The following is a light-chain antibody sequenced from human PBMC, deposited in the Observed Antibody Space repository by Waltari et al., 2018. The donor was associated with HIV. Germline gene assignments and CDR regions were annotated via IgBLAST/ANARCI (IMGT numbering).Light chain of an antibody. J-gene: IGLJ2*01. CDR3: SAYAGANYLP. CDR1: RSDVGTYNF. CDR2: EVS. V-gene: IGLV2-8*01. Sequence: QSALTQPPSASGSPGQSVTISSPGSRSDVGTYNFVSWYQQHPGQAPKLILYEVSKRPSGVPDRFSGCKSGNTAALTVSGLQAEDEADYYCSAYAGANYLPFGGGTTLTVL.